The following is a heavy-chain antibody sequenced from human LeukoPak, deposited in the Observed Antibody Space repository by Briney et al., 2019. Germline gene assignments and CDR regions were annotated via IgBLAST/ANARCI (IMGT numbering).Heavy chain of an antibody. V-gene: IGHV3-23*01. CDR1: GFTFSSYA. CDR2: LSGGGGDT. Sequence: PGGSLRLSCAASGFTFSSYAMSWVRQAPGKGPEWVSSLSGGGGDTYYADSVNGRFTISRDNSKKTLYFQMNSLRAEDTAVYYCAKDRYYDSRRAYDYWGQGTLVTVSS. D-gene: IGHD3-22*01. J-gene: IGHJ4*02. CDR3: AKDRYYDSRRAYDY.